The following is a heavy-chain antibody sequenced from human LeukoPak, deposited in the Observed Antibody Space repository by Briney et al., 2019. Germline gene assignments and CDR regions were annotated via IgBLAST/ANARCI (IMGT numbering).Heavy chain of an antibody. Sequence: GGSLRLSCAASGLTFSNAWMTWVRQAPGQGLDWVGRIKARTDGGTTDYAAPVKGRFTISRDDSKNTLYLQMNSLITEDTAVYYCTTAEDGLWGQGTMVTVSS. D-gene: IGHD6-25*01. CDR3: TTAEDGL. CDR1: GLTFSNAW. J-gene: IGHJ3*01. V-gene: IGHV3-15*01. CDR2: IKARTDGGTT.